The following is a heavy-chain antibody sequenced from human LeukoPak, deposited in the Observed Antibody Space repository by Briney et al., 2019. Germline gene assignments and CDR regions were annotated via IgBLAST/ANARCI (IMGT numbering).Heavy chain of an antibody. CDR3: AKEEWFRFDT. J-gene: IGHJ4*02. D-gene: IGHD3-10*01. CDR1: GFTVSSNY. CDR2: INPDGSQK. Sequence: GGSLRLSCAASGFTVSSNYMSWVRQAPGKGLERVAKINPDGSQKYYLVSVRGRFTISRDNAKNSVYVQMNSLRADDTAVYFCAKEEWFRFDTWGQGTSVTVSS. V-gene: IGHV3-7*01.